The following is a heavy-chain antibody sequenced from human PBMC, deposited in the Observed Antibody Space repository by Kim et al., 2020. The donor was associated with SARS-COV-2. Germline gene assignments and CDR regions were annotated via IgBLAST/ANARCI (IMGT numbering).Heavy chain of an antibody. Sequence: SETLSLTCSVSGGSITSVGHYWSWIRQRPGKGLEWIAYIYYSGSTYSHPSLRSRLSISRDTSNNRFSLTLTSVTAADTALYYCWRSAGRYF. J-gene: IGHJ2*01. CDR1: GGSITSVGHY. CDR2: IYYSGST. V-gene: IGHV4-31*03. CDR3: WRSAGRYF.